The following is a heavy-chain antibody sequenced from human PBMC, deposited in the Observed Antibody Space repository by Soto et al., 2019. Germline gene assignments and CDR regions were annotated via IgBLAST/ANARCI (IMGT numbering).Heavy chain of an antibody. CDR1: GYTFTSYG. V-gene: IGHV1-18*01. J-gene: IGHJ4*02. CDR2: ISGYNGNT. D-gene: IGHD3-10*01. Sequence: ASVKVSCKAAGYTFTSYGISWVRQAPGQGLEWMGWISGYNGNTNYAQKLQGRVTMTTDTSTGTAYMELRSLRSDDTAVYYCARAHPYYYGSGSYYLDYWGQGTLVTVSS. CDR3: ARAHPYYYGSGSYYLDY.